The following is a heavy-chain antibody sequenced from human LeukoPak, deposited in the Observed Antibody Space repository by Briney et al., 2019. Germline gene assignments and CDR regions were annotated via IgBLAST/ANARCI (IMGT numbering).Heavy chain of an antibody. V-gene: IGHV1-2*02. CDR1: GYTFTGYY. D-gene: IGHD6-19*01. J-gene: IGHJ4*02. Sequence: ASVKVSCKASGYTFTGYYMHWVRQAPGQGLERMGWINPNSGGTNYAQKFQGRVTMTRDTSISTAYMELSRLRSDDTAVYYCSRYHSSRWSWGLDYWGQGTLVTVSS. CDR3: SRYHSSRWSWGLDY. CDR2: INPNSGGT.